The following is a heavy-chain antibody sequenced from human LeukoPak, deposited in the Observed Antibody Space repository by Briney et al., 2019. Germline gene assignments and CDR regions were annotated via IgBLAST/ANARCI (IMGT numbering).Heavy chain of an antibody. CDR3: AREIAYDSSGYYSPHCDF. V-gene: IGHV3-23*01. Sequence: GGSLRLSCAPSRFTFTSYVLSSVCQAPGGGLECVFGICGSGGSTFYADSVKGRFTISRDNSKNMLYLQMNRQRAEETAVYDCAREIAYDSSGYYSPHCDFGGQGPLVTVSS. D-gene: IGHD3-22*01. CDR1: RFTFTSYV. CDR2: ICGSGGST. J-gene: IGHJ4*02.